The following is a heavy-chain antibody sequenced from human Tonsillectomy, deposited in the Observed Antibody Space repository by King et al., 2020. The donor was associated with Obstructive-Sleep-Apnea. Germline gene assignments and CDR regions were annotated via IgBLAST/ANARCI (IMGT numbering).Heavy chain of an antibody. V-gene: IGHV1-18*04. J-gene: IGHJ4*02. CDR3: ARDPGYDILTGSPPPVDY. CDR1: GYTFTSYG. D-gene: IGHD3-9*01. CDR2: ISAYNGNT. Sequence: QLVQSGAEVKKPGASVKVSCKASGYTFTSYGISWVRQAPGQGLEWMGWISAYNGNTNYAQKLQGRVTMTTDTSTSTAYMELRSLRSDDTAVYYCARDPGYDILTGSPPPVDYWGQGTLVTVSS.